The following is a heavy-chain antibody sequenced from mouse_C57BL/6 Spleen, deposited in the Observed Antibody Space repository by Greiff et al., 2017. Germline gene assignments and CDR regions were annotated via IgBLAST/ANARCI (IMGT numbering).Heavy chain of an antibody. V-gene: IGHV1-82*01. Sequence: VQLQQSGPELVKPGASVKISCKASGYAFSSSWMNWVKQRPGKGLEWLGRIYPGDGDTNYNGKFKGKATLTADKSSSTAYMQLSSLTSEDSAVYFWARGSIYYFGSSPLAYWGQGTLVTVSA. CDR1: GYAFSSSW. J-gene: IGHJ3*01. D-gene: IGHD1-1*01. CDR2: IYPGDGDT. CDR3: ARGSIYYFGSSPLAY.